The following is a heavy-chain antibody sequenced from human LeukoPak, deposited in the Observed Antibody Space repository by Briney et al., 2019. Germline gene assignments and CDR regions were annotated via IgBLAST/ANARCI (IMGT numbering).Heavy chain of an antibody. D-gene: IGHD3-22*01. CDR1: GYTFTGYY. Sequence: ASVTVSCKASGYTFTGYYMHWVRQAPGQGLEWMGWINPNSGGTNYAQKFQGRVTMTRDTSISTAYMELSRLRSDDTAVYYCAREPNYYDSSGYLDYWGQGTLVTVSS. CDR2: INPNSGGT. CDR3: AREPNYYDSSGYLDY. J-gene: IGHJ4*02. V-gene: IGHV1-2*02.